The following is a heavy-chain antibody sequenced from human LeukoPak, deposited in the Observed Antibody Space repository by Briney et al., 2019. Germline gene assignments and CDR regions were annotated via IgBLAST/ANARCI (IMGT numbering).Heavy chain of an antibody. CDR1: GFTFSNYW. CDR3: ARDRLLYYYDSGPTGHFQH. D-gene: IGHD3-22*01. Sequence: GGSLRLSCAASGFTFSNYWMHWVRQATGKGLVWVSRISTDGSSTSYADSVKGRFTISRDNAKNSLYLQMSSLRADDTAVYYCARDRLLYYYDSGPTGHFQHWGQGTLVTV. CDR2: ISTDGSST. V-gene: IGHV3-74*01. J-gene: IGHJ1*01.